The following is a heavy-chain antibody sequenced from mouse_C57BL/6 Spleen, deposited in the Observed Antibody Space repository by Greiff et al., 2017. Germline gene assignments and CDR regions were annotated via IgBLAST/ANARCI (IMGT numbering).Heavy chain of an antibody. CDR3: ERAPAYDYDGYYYAMDY. V-gene: IGHV1-9*01. D-gene: IGHD2-4*01. Sequence: QVQLQQSGAELMKPGASVKLSCKATGYTFTGYWIEWVKQRPGHGLEWIGEILPGSGSTNYNEKFKGKATFTADTSSNTAYMQHSSLTTEGSAIYYCERAPAYDYDGYYYAMDYWGQGTSVTVSS. CDR2: ILPGSGST. CDR1: GYTFTGYW. J-gene: IGHJ4*01.